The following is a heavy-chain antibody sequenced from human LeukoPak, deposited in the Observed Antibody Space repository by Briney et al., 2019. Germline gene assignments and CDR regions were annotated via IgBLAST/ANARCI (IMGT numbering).Heavy chain of an antibody. CDR1: GYTFTSYG. J-gene: IGHJ6*03. D-gene: IGHD2-2*01. CDR2: ISAYNGNT. Sequence: GASVKVSCKASGYTFTSYGISWVRQAPGQGLEWMGWISAYNGNTNYAQKLQGRVTMTTDTSTSTAYMELRSLRSDDTAVYYCARDVRYWSSTSCYRRYYMDVWGKGTTVTVSS. V-gene: IGHV1-18*01. CDR3: ARDVRYWSSTSCYRRYYMDV.